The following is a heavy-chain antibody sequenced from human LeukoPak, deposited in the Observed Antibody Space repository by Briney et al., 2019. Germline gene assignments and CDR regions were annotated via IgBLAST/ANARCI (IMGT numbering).Heavy chain of an antibody. D-gene: IGHD5-18*01. J-gene: IGHJ4*02. CDR2: IYYSGST. Sequence: SETLSLTCTVSGDSISLYYWSWIRQPPGKGLEWIGYIYYSGSTNYNPSLKSRVTISVDTSKNQFSLKLSSVTAADTAVYYCASRLGGYSYGESDYFDYWGQGTLVTVSS. V-gene: IGHV4-59*01. CDR3: ASRLGGYSYGESDYFDY. CDR1: GDSISLYY.